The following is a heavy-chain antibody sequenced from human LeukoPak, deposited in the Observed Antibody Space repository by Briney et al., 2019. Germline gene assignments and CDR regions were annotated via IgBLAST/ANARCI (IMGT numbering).Heavy chain of an antibody. CDR2: IIPIFGTA. D-gene: IGHD4-11*01. Sequence: ASVKVSCKASGGTFSSYAISWVRQAPGQGLEWMGGIIPIFGTANYAQKFQGRVTITTDESTSTAYMELSSLRSEDTAVYYCARDALATTVTYVRDWGQGTLVTVSS. CDR1: GGTFSSYA. CDR3: ARDALATTVTYVRD. V-gene: IGHV1-69*05. J-gene: IGHJ4*02.